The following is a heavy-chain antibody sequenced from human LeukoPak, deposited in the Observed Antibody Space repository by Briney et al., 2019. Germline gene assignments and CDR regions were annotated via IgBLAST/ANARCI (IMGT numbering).Heavy chain of an antibody. J-gene: IGHJ4*02. Sequence: GGSLRLSCAASGFTVSSNYMSWVRQAPGKGLEWVSAISGSGGSTYYADSVKGRFTISRDNSKNTLYLQMNSLRAEDTAVYYCAKEPTYYYDSSGPRAFDYWGQGTLVTVSS. CDR2: ISGSGGST. D-gene: IGHD3-22*01. CDR3: AKEPTYYYDSSGPRAFDY. CDR1: GFTVSSNY. V-gene: IGHV3-23*01.